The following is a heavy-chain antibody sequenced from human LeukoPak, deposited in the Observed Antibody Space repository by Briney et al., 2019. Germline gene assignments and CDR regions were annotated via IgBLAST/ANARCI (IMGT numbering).Heavy chain of an antibody. D-gene: IGHD7-27*01. Sequence: GGSLRLSRAASGFTFSTYWMSWIRQAPGKGLEWVANITQEGSEKNYVHSMRGRFTISRDNAKNSLYLQINTLRAEDTAFYYCTMNTGDSWGQGTLVTVSS. V-gene: IGHV3-7*02. CDR3: TMNTGDS. CDR1: GFTFSTYW. CDR2: ITQEGSEK. J-gene: IGHJ4*02.